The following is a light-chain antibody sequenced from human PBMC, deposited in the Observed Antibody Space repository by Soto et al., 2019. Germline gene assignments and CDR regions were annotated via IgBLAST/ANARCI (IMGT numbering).Light chain of an antibody. Sequence: EIVLTQSPTTLSLSPGERATLSCRASQSVSSYLICYQQRPGQAPRLLISDASSRATGIPARFSGSGSGTDFTLIISSLGTEDFAVYYCQQRARWPITFGQGTRLEIK. V-gene: IGKV3-11*01. CDR2: DAS. CDR3: QQRARWPIT. J-gene: IGKJ5*01. CDR1: QSVSSY.